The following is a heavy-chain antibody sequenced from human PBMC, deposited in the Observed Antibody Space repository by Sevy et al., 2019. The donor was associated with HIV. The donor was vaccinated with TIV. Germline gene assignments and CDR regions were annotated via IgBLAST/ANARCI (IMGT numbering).Heavy chain of an antibody. J-gene: IGHJ1*01. CDR1: XXXXXXXXNX. CDR2: XXXGGST. V-gene: IGHV4-39*01. CDR3: XXXXXWXXXXXXX. Sequence: SETLSLXXTVXXXXXXXXXNXWXXXXQPPXXXLXWIXXXXXGGSTYYNPSLKSRVTISVDTSKNQFSLKLSSVPAADTAVXXXXXXXXWXXXXXXXWGQXXLVTVSS.